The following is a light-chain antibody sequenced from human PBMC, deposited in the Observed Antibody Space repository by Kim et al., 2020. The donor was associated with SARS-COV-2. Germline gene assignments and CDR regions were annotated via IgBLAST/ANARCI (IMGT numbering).Light chain of an antibody. CDR3: GTWDSSLIAWV. Sequence: GPKVTTSGYGSSSKIGNNYVSWYQQLPGTAPKLLIYDNNRRPSGIPDRFSGSKSGTSATLGITGLQTGDEADYYCGTWDSSLIAWVFGGGTQLTVL. CDR2: DNN. CDR1: SSKIGNNY. V-gene: IGLV1-51*01. J-gene: IGLJ3*02.